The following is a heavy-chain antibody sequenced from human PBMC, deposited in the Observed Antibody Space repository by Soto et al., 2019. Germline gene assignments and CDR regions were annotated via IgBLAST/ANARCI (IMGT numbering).Heavy chain of an antibody. CDR3: AKAWIGNKCSGDGCLAN. CDR2: ISSSGVTT. J-gene: IGHJ4*02. V-gene: IGHV3-23*01. Sequence: EVQLLESGGGLVQPGGSLRVYCAASGFTFASYAMTWVRQAPGKGLEWVSSISSSGVTTYYADSVKGRFIISRDNSRNTLYLHMNGLRAEDTAIYYCAKAWIGNKCSGDGCLANWGQGTLVSVSS. CDR1: GFTFASYA. D-gene: IGHD2-15*01.